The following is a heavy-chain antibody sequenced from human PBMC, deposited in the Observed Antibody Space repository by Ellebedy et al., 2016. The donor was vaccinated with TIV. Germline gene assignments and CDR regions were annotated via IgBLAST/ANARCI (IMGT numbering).Heavy chain of an antibody. V-gene: IGHV3-48*03. Sequence: PGGSLRLSCAASGFTFSSYEMNWVRQAPGKGLEWVSYISSSSSTINYADSVKGRFTISRDNAKNSLYLQMNSLRAEDTAVYYCARGRSSSWYEIDYWGQGTLVTVSS. D-gene: IGHD6-13*01. CDR3: ARGRSSSWYEIDY. CDR1: GFTFSSYE. CDR2: ISSSSSTI. J-gene: IGHJ4*02.